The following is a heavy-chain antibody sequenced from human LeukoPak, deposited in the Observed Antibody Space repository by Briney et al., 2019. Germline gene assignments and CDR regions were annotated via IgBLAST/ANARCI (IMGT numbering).Heavy chain of an antibody. CDR3: ARDIYSGHDY. CDR2: INQDGSEK. Sequence: GGSLRLSCAASGFTFSDYWMSWVRQAPGKGLEWVANINQDGSEKSYVHSVEGRFTISRDNAKKSLYLHVNSLRAEDTAVYYCARDIYSGHDYWGQGTLLTVSS. CDR1: GFTFSDYW. D-gene: IGHD5-12*01. J-gene: IGHJ4*02. V-gene: IGHV3-7*04.